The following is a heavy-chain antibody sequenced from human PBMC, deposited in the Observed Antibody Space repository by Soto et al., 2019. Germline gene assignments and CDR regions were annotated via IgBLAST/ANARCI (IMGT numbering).Heavy chain of an antibody. CDR2: IKQDGSEK. J-gene: IGHJ6*03. CDR1: GFTFSSYW. CDR3: ARDQGYSYGYWYQHYYYYMDV. Sequence: PGGSLRLSCAASGFTFSSYWMSWVRQAPGKRLEWVANIKQDGSEKYYVDSVKGRFTISRDNAKNSLYLQMNSLRAEDTAVYYCARDQGYSYGYWYQHYYYYMDVWGKGTTVTVSS. V-gene: IGHV3-7*01. D-gene: IGHD5-18*01.